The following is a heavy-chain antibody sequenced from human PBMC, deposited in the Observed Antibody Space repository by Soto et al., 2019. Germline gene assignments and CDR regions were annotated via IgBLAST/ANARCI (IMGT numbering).Heavy chain of an antibody. CDR2: IIPIFGTA. D-gene: IGHD6-13*01. CDR3: TKSSGYTRSWEEAFDV. J-gene: IGHJ3*01. V-gene: IGHV1-69*13. Sequence: SSVKVSCKASGGTFSSYAISWVRQAPGQGLEWMGGIIPIFGTASYAQKFQGRVTITADESTSTAYMEQSSLGSEDTAGYYCTKSSGYTRSWEEAFDVWGQGIKVT. CDR1: GGTFSSYA.